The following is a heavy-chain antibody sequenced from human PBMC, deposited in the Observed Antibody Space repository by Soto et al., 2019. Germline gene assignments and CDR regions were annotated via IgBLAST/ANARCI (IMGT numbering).Heavy chain of an antibody. J-gene: IGHJ4*02. V-gene: IGHV4-4*02. CDR2: AYHNGLT. CDR3: ARDAAVPGESDRFDY. Sequence: SETLSLTCTVSGDSVTSNVWWSWVRQPPGKGLEWIGEAYHNGLTDYNPSLKSRVTMSVDTTKNEFSLRLTSLTAADTAIYYCARDAAVPGESDRFDYWGQGTLVPVSP. CDR1: GDSVTSNVW. D-gene: IGHD6-19*01.